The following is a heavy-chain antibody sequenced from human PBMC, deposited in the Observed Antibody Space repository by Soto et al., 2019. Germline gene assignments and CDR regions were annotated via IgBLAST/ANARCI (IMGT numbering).Heavy chain of an antibody. V-gene: IGHV3-30-3*01. CDR1: GFTFSSYA. Sequence: GGSLRLSCAASGFTFSSYAMHWVRQAPGKGLEWVAVISYDGSNKYYADSVKGRFTISRDNSKNTLYLQMNSLRAEDTAVYYCAREAFPVGVSSGSYFSPDYWGQGTLVTVS. J-gene: IGHJ4*02. CDR3: AREAFPVGVSSGSYFSPDY. D-gene: IGHD1-26*01. CDR2: ISYDGSNK.